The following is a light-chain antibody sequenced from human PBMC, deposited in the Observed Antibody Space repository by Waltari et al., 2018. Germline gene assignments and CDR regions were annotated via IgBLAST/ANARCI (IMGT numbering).Light chain of an antibody. CDR2: GAS. CDR1: QRVRGS. V-gene: IGKV3-20*01. Sequence: ELVLTQSPGTLSLSPGERATLACRASQRVRGSLAWYQQKAGQAPRLLIYGASSRDTGIPDRFSGSGSGTDFSLTISRLEAEDLAVYYCQHYVRLPGTFGQGTKVEI. J-gene: IGKJ1*01. CDR3: QHYVRLPGT.